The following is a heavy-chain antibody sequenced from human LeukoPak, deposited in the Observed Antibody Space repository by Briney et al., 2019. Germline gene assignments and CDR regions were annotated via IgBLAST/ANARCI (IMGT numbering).Heavy chain of an antibody. CDR1: GGTFSSYA. D-gene: IGHD3-22*01. Sequence: GSSVKVSCKASGGTFSSYAISWVRQAPGQGLEWMGRIIPIFGTANYAQKFQGRVTITTDESTSTAYMELSSLRSEDTAVYYCARSNYYDSSGYHRPFADWGQGTLVTVSS. CDR2: IIPIFGTA. CDR3: ARSNYYDSSGYHRPFAD. V-gene: IGHV1-69*05. J-gene: IGHJ4*02.